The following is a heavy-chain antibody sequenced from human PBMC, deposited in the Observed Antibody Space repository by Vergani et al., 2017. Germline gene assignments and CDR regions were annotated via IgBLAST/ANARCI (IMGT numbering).Heavy chain of an antibody. CDR3: ARESGGFWFDP. CDR1: GGTFSSYA. Sequence: QVQLVQSGAEVKKPGSSVKVSCKASGGTFSSYAISWVRQAPGQGLEWMGRIIPILGIANYAQKFQGRVTITADKSTGTAYMELSGLRTEDTAGYYCARESGGFWFDPWGQGTLVTVSS. V-gene: IGHV1-69*04. D-gene: IGHD2-15*01. CDR2: IIPILGIA. J-gene: IGHJ5*02.